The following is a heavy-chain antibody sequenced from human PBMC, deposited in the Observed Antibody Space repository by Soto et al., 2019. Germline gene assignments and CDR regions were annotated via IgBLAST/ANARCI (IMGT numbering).Heavy chain of an antibody. Sequence: ASVKVSCKASGYTFTGYYIHWVRQAPGQGLEWMGWINPNSGGTNYPQKFQGRVTMTRDTTISTAYMELSSLRSDDAAIYYCAKDWRYSNYGGYAVDVWGRGTTVTVSS. V-gene: IGHV1-2*02. D-gene: IGHD4-4*01. CDR3: AKDWRYSNYGGYAVDV. CDR2: INPNSGGT. J-gene: IGHJ6*02. CDR1: GYTFTGYY.